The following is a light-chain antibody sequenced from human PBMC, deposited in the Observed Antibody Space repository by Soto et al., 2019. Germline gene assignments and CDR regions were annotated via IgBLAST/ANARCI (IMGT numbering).Light chain of an antibody. CDR1: QDISTY. CDR2: DAS. J-gene: IGKJ1*01. CDR3: PQFYNHPRT. V-gene: IGKV1-8*01. Sequence: AIRMTQSPSSFSASTGDRVSITCRATQDISTYLAWYQQIPGQAPKLLIYDASTLQTGVPSRFSGTGSGTDFTLTFSYLQSQEFGTYYCPQFYNHPRTFGQGTKVQIK.